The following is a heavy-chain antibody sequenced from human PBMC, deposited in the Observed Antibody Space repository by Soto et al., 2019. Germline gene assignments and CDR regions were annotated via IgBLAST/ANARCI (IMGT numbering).Heavy chain of an antibody. D-gene: IGHD2-2*01. CDR3: AKDGGPVYCNSPGCSAKHFDY. J-gene: IGHJ4*02. Sequence: GASVKVSCKASGGTFTSYYLHCVRQAPGQGLEWMGMINPSAGSTNYAQNFQGRFTISRDNSKNTLYLQTNNLRHEDTAVYYCAKDGGPVYCNSPGCSAKHFDYWGQGTLVTVSS. CDR1: GGTFTSYY. V-gene: IGHV1-46*01. CDR2: INPSAGST.